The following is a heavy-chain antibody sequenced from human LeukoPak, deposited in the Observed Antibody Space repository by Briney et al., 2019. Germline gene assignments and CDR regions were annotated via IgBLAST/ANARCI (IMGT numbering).Heavy chain of an antibody. V-gene: IGHV4-39*07. CDR1: GGSISSSSYY. D-gene: IGHD1-26*01. CDR2: IYYSGST. CDR3: ARDLNMGAKAFDI. J-gene: IGHJ3*02. Sequence: SETLSLTCTVSGGSISSSSYYWGWIRQPPGKGLEWIGSIYYSGSTYYNPSLKSRVTISVDTSKNQFSLKLSSVTAADTAVYYCARDLNMGAKAFDIWGQGTIVTVSS.